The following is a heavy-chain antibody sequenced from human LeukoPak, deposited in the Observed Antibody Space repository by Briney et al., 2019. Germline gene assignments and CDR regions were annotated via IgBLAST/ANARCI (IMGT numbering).Heavy chain of an antibody. CDR2: ISSSGSTM. V-gene: IGHV3-11*01. D-gene: IGHD5-18*01. CDR3: AREGGYLQLWAHFSY. J-gene: IGHJ4*02. Sequence: PGGSLRLSCAASGFTFSDYYMSWIRQAPGKGLEWVSYISSSGSTMYYADSVKGRSTISRDNAKNSLYLQMNSLRAEDTAVYYCAREGGYLQLWAHFSYWGQGTLVTVSS. CDR1: GFTFSDYY.